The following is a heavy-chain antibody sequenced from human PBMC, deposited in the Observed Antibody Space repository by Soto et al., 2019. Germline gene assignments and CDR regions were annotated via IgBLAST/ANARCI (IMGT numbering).Heavy chain of an antibody. D-gene: IGHD4-17*01. CDR2: IYSGGST. CDR3: ARDFVHGDHPEYFQH. J-gene: IGHJ1*01. CDR1: GFTVRSNY. V-gene: IGHV3-66*01. Sequence: GSLRLSCAASGFTVRSNYMSCVRQAPGKGLEWVSVIYSGGSTYYADSVKGRFTISRDNSKNTLYLQMNSLRADDTAVYYCARDFVHGDHPEYFQHWGQGTLVTVSS.